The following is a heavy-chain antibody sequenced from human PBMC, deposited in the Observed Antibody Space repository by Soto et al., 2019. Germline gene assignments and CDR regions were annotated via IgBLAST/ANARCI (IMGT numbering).Heavy chain of an antibody. V-gene: IGHV1-69*01. CDR1: GGTFGSYA. D-gene: IGHD6-13*01. J-gene: IGHJ6*04. CDR3: ASDRIAAAGTGGHYGMDV. CDR2: IIPIFGTA. Sequence: QVQLVQSGAEVKKPGSSVKGSCKASGGTFGSYAISWVRQAPGQGLEWMGGIIPIFGTANYAQKFQGRVTITEDESTSTADMELSSLRSEDTAVYYCASDRIAAAGTGGHYGMDVWGRGTTVIVSS.